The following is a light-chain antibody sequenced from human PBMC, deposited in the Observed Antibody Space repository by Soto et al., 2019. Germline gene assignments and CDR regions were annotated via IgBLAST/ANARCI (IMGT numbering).Light chain of an antibody. Sequence: QSVLAQPASVSGSPGQSITISCTGTSSDVGAYNSVSWYQQHPHKAPQVIIYKGTQRPSGVSNRFSGSTSGNAASLTISGLQADDEADYFCCSYAPESTYVFGSGTKVTVL. CDR3: CSYAPESTYV. J-gene: IGLJ1*01. CDR2: KGT. CDR1: SSDVGAYNS. V-gene: IGLV2-23*01.